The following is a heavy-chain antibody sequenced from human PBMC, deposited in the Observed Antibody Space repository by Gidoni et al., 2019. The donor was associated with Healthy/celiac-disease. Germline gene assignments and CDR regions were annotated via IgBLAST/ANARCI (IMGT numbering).Heavy chain of an antibody. CDR3: AAGGYSSSWYLGAFDI. D-gene: IGHD6-13*01. J-gene: IGHJ3*02. CDR2: ISGSGGST. CDR1: GFTFRRSA. V-gene: IGHV3-23*01. Sequence: EVQLLESGGGLVQPGGSLRLSCAASGFTFRRSAMSWVRQAPGKGLEWVSAISGSGGSTYYADSVKGRFTISRDNSKNTLYLQMNSLRAEDTAVYYCAAGGYSSSWYLGAFDIWGQGTMVTVSS.